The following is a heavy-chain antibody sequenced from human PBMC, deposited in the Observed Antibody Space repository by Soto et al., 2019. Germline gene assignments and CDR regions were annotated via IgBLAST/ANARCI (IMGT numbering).Heavy chain of an antibody. J-gene: IGHJ4*02. D-gene: IGHD5-12*01. Sequence: QVQLVQSGAEVKKPGASVKVSCKASGYTFTNYYIHWVRQAPGQGLEWMGIINPSGGSTTYAQKSQGRVTMTRDTSTSTVYMELSSLRSEDTAVYYCARGGMATLYFDYWGQGTLVTVSS. CDR2: INPSGGST. CDR3: ARGGMATLYFDY. CDR1: GYTFTNYY. V-gene: IGHV1-46*03.